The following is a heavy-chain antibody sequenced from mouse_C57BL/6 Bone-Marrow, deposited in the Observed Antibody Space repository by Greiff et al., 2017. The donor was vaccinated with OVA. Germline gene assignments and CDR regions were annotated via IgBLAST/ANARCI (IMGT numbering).Heavy chain of an antibody. V-gene: IGHV1-55*01. CDR2: IYPGSGST. D-gene: IGHD1-1*01. CDR3: ARDTTVVPWYFDV. CDR1: GYTFTSYW. J-gene: IGHJ1*03. Sequence: QVQLQQPGAELVKPGASVKMSCKASGYTFTSYWITWVKQRPGQGLEWIGDIYPGSGSTNYNEKFKSKATLTVDTSSSTAYLQLSSLTSEDSAVYYCARDTTVVPWYFDVWGTGTTVTVSS.